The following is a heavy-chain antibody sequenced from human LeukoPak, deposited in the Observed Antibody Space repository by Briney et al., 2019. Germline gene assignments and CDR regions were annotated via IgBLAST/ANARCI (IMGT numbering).Heavy chain of an antibody. V-gene: IGHV3-30*04. Sequence: GGSLRLSCAASGFTFSSYAMHWVRQAPGKGLEWVAVISYDGSNKYYADSVKGRFTISRDNSKNTLYLQMNSLRPEDTAVYYCAKDQGYSYGYVSYWGQGTLVTVSS. CDR2: ISYDGSNK. D-gene: IGHD5-18*01. CDR1: GFTFSSYA. J-gene: IGHJ4*02. CDR3: AKDQGYSYGYVSY.